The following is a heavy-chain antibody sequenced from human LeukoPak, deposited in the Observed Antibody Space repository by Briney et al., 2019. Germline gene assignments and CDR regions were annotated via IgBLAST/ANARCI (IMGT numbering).Heavy chain of an antibody. CDR1: GFTFSTYI. J-gene: IGHJ3*02. D-gene: IGHD3-10*01. V-gene: IGHV3-21*01. Sequence: GGSLRLSCAASGFTFSTYIMNWVRQAPGKGLEWVSSISSSSGYIFYADSVKGRLTISRDDAKNSLFLQMNSLRAEDTAVYYCARDHGYYYGSGSSWDAFDIWGQGTMVTVSS. CDR2: ISSSSGYI. CDR3: ARDHGYYYGSGSSWDAFDI.